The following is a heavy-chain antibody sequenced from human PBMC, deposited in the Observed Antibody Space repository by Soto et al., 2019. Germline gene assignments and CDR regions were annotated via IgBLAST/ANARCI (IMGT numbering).Heavy chain of an antibody. J-gene: IGHJ4*02. CDR1: GFTFSSYA. V-gene: IGHV3-23*01. CDR3: AKVGDTVVARSYYFDY. Sequence: VQLLESGGGLVQPGGSLRLSCAASGFTFSSYAMSWVRQAPGKGLEWVSAISGSGGSTYYADSVKGRFTISRDNSKNTLYLQMNSLRAEDTAVYYCAKVGDTVVARSYYFDYWGQGTLVTVSS. D-gene: IGHD2-15*01. CDR2: ISGSGGST.